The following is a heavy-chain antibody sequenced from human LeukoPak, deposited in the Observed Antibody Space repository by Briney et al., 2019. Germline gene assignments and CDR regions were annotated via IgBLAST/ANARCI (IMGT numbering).Heavy chain of an antibody. D-gene: IGHD3-22*01. V-gene: IGHV1-8*01. CDR1: GYTFTSYD. Sequence: ASVKVSCXASGYTFTSYDINWVRQATGQGLEWMGWMNPNSGNTGYAQKFQGRVTMTRNTSISTAYMELSSLRSEDTAVYYCALLYYDSSGYVVPWGQGALVTVSS. J-gene: IGHJ5*02. CDR3: ALLYYDSSGYVVP. CDR2: MNPNSGNT.